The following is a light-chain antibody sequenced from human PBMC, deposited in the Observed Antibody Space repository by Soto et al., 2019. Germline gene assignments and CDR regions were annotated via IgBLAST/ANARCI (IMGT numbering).Light chain of an antibody. CDR1: QSISSW. V-gene: IGKV1-5*03. CDR2: KAS. J-gene: IGKJ1*01. CDR3: QQYNTYRT. Sequence: DLQMTQSPSTLSASVGDRVTITCRASQSISSWLAWYQQKSGKAPKLLIYKASSLESGVPSRFSGSGSGTEFTLTISSLQPDDFATYYCQQYNTYRTFGQGTKVEIK.